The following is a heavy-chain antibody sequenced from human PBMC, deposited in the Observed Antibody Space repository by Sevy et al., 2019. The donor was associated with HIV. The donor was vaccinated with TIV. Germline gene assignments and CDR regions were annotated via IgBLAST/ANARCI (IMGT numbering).Heavy chain of an antibody. J-gene: IGHJ6*02. CDR1: GFTFSSYA. CDR2: ISGSGGST. V-gene: IGHV3-23*01. CDR3: AKAPTYYYYYGMDV. Sequence: GGSLRLSCAASGFTFSSYAMSWVRQAPGKGLEWVSAISGSGGSTYYADSVKGRFTISRDNSKNTLYLQMNSLRAEDTAVYYCAKAPTYYYYYGMDVWGHGTTVTVSS.